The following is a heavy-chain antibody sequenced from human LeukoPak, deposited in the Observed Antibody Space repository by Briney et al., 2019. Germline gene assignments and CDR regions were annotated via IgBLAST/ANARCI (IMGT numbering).Heavy chain of an antibody. CDR1: GFTFNTYN. V-gene: IGHV3-48*01. Sequence: GGSLRLSCAASGFTFNTYNMNWVRQAPGKGLEWVSYISGSSNTIYYADSVKGRFTISRDNAKNSLYLQMNSLRADDTAVYYCARDAGSYHFDYWGQGTLVTVSS. J-gene: IGHJ4*02. CDR3: ARDAGSYHFDY. CDR2: ISGSSNTI. D-gene: IGHD1-26*01.